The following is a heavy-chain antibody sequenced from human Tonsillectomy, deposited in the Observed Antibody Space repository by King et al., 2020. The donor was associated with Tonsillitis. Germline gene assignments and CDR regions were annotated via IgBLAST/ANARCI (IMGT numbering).Heavy chain of an antibody. D-gene: IGHD3-3*01. Sequence: VQLQESGPGLVKPSETLSLTCTVSGVSISSGSYYWGWIRQPPGKGLQYIGSIYSSGTTYYTPSLASRVTISVDTSRNHFSLKLTSVTAADTAVYYCARRDPFSASGAYDLWGQGTMVAVSS. J-gene: IGHJ3*01. V-gene: IGHV4-39*02. CDR1: GVSISSGSYY. CDR2: IYSSGTT. CDR3: ARRDPFSASGAYDL.